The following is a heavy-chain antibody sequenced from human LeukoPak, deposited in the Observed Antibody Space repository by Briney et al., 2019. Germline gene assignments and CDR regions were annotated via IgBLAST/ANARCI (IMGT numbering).Heavy chain of an antibody. J-gene: IGHJ3*02. Sequence: WASVKVSRKASGYTFTGYYMHWVRQAPGQGLEWMGWINPNSGGTNYAQKFQGRVTITADKSTSTAYMELSSLRSEDTAVYYCARDSMIVVVNSPAAFDIWGQGTMVTVSS. D-gene: IGHD3-22*01. V-gene: IGHV1-2*02. CDR1: GYTFTGYY. CDR2: INPNSGGT. CDR3: ARDSMIVVVNSPAAFDI.